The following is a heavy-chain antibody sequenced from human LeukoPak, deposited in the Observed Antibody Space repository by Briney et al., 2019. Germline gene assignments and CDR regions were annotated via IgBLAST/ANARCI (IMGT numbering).Heavy chain of an antibody. V-gene: IGHV3-11*04. Sequence: GGSLRPSCAASGFTFSDYYMIWIRQAPGKGLEWVSYISGSGLTIFYADSVKGRFTISRDNAKNSLYLQMNTLRDEDTAVYYCASGRLYFDCWGQGTLVTVSS. CDR2: ISGSGLTI. CDR1: GFTFSDYY. CDR3: ASGRLYFDC. J-gene: IGHJ4*02.